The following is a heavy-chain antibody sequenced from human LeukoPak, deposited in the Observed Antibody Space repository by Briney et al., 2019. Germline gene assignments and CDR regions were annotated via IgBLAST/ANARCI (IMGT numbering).Heavy chain of an antibody. D-gene: IGHD3/OR15-3a*01. J-gene: IGHJ4*02. CDR2: IYSGGST. CDR1: GFTVSSNH. V-gene: IGHV3-53*05. CDR3: ARDSGFSGTQRGEY. Sequence: GGSLRLSCAASGFTVSSNHMSWVRQAPGKGLEWVSIIYSGGSTFYADSVKGRFTLSRDNSKNTLYLQMNSLRAEDTAVHYCARDSGFSGTQRGEYWGQGTLVTVSS.